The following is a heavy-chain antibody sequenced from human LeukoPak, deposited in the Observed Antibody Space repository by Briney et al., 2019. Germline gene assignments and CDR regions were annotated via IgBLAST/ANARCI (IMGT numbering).Heavy chain of an antibody. J-gene: IGHJ5*02. V-gene: IGHV1-69*04. D-gene: IGHD2-2*01. CDR2: IIPIFGIA. Sequence: SVKVSFKASGGTFSSYAISWVRQAPGQGLEWMGRIIPIFGIANYAQKFQGRVTITADKSTRTAYMELSSLRSEDTAVYYCARDAVEVVPAAMYYNWFDPWGQGTLVTVSS. CDR3: ARDAVEVVPAAMYYNWFDP. CDR1: GGTFSSYA.